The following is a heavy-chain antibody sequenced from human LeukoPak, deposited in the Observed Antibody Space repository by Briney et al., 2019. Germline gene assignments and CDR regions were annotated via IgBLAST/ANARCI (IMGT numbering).Heavy chain of an antibody. Sequence: SETLSLTCTVSGGSISSGSYYWSWIRQPGGKGLEWIGRIYTSGSTNYNPSLKSRVTISVDTSKNQFSLKLSSVTAADTAVYYCARMSRFSWTPYYFDYWSQGTLVIVSS. V-gene: IGHV4-61*02. CDR1: GGSISSGSYY. CDR2: IYTSGST. CDR3: ARMSRFSWTPYYFDY. J-gene: IGHJ4*02. D-gene: IGHD3/OR15-3a*01.